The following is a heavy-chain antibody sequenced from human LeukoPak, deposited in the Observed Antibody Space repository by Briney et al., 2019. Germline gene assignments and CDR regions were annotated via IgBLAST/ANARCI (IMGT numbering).Heavy chain of an antibody. CDR2: ISYDGSNK. Sequence: GGSLRLSCAASGFTFSSYAMHWVRQAPGKGLEWVAVISYDGSNKYYADSVKGRFTISRDNSKNTLYLQMNSLRAEDTAVYYCARGSSWYLENWFDPWGQGTLVTVSS. CDR3: ARGSSWYLENWFDP. V-gene: IGHV3-30-3*01. D-gene: IGHD6-13*01. CDR1: GFTFSSYA. J-gene: IGHJ5*02.